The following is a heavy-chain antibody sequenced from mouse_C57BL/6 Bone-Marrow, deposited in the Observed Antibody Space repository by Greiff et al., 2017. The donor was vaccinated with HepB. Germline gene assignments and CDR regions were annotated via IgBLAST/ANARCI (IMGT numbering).Heavy chain of an antibody. V-gene: IGHV5-6*01. CDR2: ISSGGSYT. Sequence: EVQGVESGGDLVKPGGSLKLSCAASGFTFSSYGMSWVRQTPDKRLEWVATISSGGSYTYYPDSVKGRFTISRDNAKNTLYLQMSSLKSEDTAMYDGARRYPSDYWGQGTTLTVSS. J-gene: IGHJ2*01. CDR3: ARRYPSDY. CDR1: GFTFSSYG.